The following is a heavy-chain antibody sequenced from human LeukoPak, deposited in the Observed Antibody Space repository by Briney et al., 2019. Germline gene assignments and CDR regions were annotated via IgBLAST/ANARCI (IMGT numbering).Heavy chain of an antibody. Sequence: GGSLRLSCAASGFTVSSNYMSWVRQAPGKGLEWVSVIYSSGSTYYADSVKGRFTISRDNSKNTLYLQMNSLRPEDTAVYYCARVGYSSGWYRQWGQGTLVTVSS. CDR2: IYSSGST. V-gene: IGHV3-66*01. D-gene: IGHD6-19*01. J-gene: IGHJ4*02. CDR1: GFTVSSNY. CDR3: ARVGYSSGWYRQ.